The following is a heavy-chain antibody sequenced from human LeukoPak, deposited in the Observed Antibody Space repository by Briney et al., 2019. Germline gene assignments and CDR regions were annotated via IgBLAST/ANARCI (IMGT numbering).Heavy chain of an antibody. D-gene: IGHD6-13*01. CDR1: GVSISSSNW. V-gene: IGHV4-4*02. CDR2: VYHSGST. J-gene: IGHJ5*02. Sequence: PSETLSLTCAVSGVSISSSNWWSWVRQPPGQGLVWIGEVYHSGSTNYNPSLKSRVTISVDKCKNQFSLKRSSVTAADTAVYYCARGRLRAAAGTSLAVAGTVVLGRNWFDPWGQGTLVTVSS. CDR3: ARGRLRAAAGTSLAVAGTVVLGRNWFDP.